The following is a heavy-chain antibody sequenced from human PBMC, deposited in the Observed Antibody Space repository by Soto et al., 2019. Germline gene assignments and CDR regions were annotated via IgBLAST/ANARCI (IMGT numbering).Heavy chain of an antibody. Sequence: SETLSLTCTVSGGSISSYYWSWIRQPPGKGLEWIGYIYYSGSTNYNPSLKSRVTISVDTSKNQFSLKLSSVTAADTAVYYCAREEKSSGGAFDIWGQGTMVTV. V-gene: IGHV4-59*01. CDR2: IYYSGST. J-gene: IGHJ3*02. CDR1: GGSISSYY. CDR3: AREEKSSGGAFDI. D-gene: IGHD2-15*01.